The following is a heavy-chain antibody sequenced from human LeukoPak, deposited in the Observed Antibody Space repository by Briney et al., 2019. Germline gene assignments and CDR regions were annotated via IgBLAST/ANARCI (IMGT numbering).Heavy chain of an antibody. V-gene: IGHV1-2*02. CDR1: GYTFTGYY. CDR3: ARDPLPNDIVVVPAASPPDY. J-gene: IGHJ4*02. CDR2: INPNSGGT. Sequence: GASVKVSCKASGYTFTGYYMHWVRQAPGQGLEWMGWINPNSGGTNYAQKFQGRVTMTRDTSISTAYMELSRLRSDDTAVYYCARDPLPNDIVVVPAASPPDYWGQGTLVTVSS. D-gene: IGHD2-2*01.